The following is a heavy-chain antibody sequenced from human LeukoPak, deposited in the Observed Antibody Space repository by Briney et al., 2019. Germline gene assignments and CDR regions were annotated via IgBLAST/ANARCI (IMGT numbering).Heavy chain of an antibody. CDR3: VVEGAMDH. V-gene: IGHV4-39*01. D-gene: IGHD3-16*01. J-gene: IGHJ4*02. CDR2: IYYTGSN. Sequence: SETLSLTCTVSGGSISTENYDWAWIRQPPGKGLEWNGNIYYTGSNNYNPSLKGRVTISVDTFKNQFSLSVTSMPGADSAGYYCVVEGAMDHWSQGTLVTVSS. CDR1: GGSISTENYD.